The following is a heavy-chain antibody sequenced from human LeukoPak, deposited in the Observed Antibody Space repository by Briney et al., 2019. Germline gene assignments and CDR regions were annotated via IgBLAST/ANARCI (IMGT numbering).Heavy chain of an antibody. CDR1: GYTFIGYY. CDR3: ARGHGMDV. Sequence: GASVRVSCKASGYTFIGYYIHWVRQAPGQGLEWMGWINPNSGGTNYAQKFQGRVTMTRDTSISTAYMELSRLRSDDTAVYHCARGHGMDVWGQGTSVTVSS. J-gene: IGHJ6*02. CDR2: INPNSGGT. V-gene: IGHV1-2*02.